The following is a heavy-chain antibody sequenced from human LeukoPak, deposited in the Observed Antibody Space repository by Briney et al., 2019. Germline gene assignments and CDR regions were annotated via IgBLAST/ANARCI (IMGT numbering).Heavy chain of an antibody. CDR3: VTGHYDSRMYFDL. Sequence: GGSLRLSCGASGLTFNTYWIHWVRHAPGKGLVLVSQIKFDGSLASYADSVKGRFTISRDNTKNTLYLQMNSLGTEDTAVYYCVTGHYDSRMYFDLWGRGTLVIVSS. CDR2: IKFDGSLA. J-gene: IGHJ2*01. D-gene: IGHD3-16*01. V-gene: IGHV3-74*01. CDR1: GLTFNTYW.